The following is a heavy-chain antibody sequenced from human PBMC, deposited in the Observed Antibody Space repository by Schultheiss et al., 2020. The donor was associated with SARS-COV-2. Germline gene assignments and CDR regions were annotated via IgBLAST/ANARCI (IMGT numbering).Heavy chain of an antibody. J-gene: IGHJ3*02. CDR1: GGSISSGGYY. V-gene: IGHV4-61*08. Sequence: SETLSLTCTVSGGSISSGGYYWSWIRQHPGKGLEWIGYIYYSGSTNYNPSLKSRVTISVDTSKNQFSLKLSSVTAADTAVYYCARRTRDNDAFDIWGQGTMVTVSS. CDR2: IYYSGST. CDR3: ARRTRDNDAFDI.